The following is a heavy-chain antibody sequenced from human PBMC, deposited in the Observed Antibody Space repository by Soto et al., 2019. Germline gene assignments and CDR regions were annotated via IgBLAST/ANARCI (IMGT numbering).Heavy chain of an antibody. CDR3: ARGGIALSNWFDP. D-gene: IGHD6-13*01. CDR1: GGSISSSSYY. CDR2: IYYSGST. Sequence: SETLSLTCTVSGGSISSSSYYWSWIRQPPGKGLEWIGYIYYSGSTNYNPSLKSRVTISIDTSKNQFSLKLTSVTAADTAVYYCARGGIALSNWFDPWGQGTLVTVSS. J-gene: IGHJ5*02. V-gene: IGHV4-61*05.